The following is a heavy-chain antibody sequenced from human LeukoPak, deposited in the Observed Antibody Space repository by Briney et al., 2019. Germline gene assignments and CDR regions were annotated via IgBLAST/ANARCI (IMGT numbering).Heavy chain of an antibody. CDR2: IKQDGSEK. CDR3: ARVKAYSILPRFYY. J-gene: IGHJ4*02. V-gene: IGHV3-7*01. CDR1: GFTFSSYW. D-gene: IGHD4-11*01. Sequence: PGGSLRLSCAASGFTFSSYWMSWVRQAPGKGLEWVANIKQDGSEKYYVDSVKGRFTISRDNTKNSLYLQMNSLRAEATAVHYCARVKAYSILPRFYYWGQGTLVTVSS.